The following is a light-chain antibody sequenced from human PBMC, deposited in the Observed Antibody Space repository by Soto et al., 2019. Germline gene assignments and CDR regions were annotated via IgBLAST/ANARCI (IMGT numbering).Light chain of an antibody. CDR2: DAS. J-gene: IGKJ3*01. Sequence: EIVLTQSPATLSLSPGERVTLSCRASQSVSSYLAWYQQKPGQAPRLLIYDASNRATGIPARFSGSGSGTDVTLTISSLEPEDFAVYYCQQRSNWPLTFGPGTKVDIK. CDR1: QSVSSY. CDR3: QQRSNWPLT. V-gene: IGKV3-11*01.